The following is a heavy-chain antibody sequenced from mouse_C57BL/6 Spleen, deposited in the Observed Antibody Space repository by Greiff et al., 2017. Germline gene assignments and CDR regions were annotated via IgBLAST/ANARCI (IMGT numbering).Heavy chain of an antibody. J-gene: IGHJ2*01. Sequence: VQLQQSGAELVKPGASVKLSCKASGYTFTSYWMQWVKQRPGQGLEWIGEIDPSDSYTNYNQKFKGKATLTVDTSSSTAYMQLSSLTSEDSAVYYCARAGLRRGFDYWGQGTTLTVSS. CDR1: GYTFTSYW. CDR2: IDPSDSYT. V-gene: IGHV1-50*01. CDR3: ARAGLRRGFDY. D-gene: IGHD2-4*01.